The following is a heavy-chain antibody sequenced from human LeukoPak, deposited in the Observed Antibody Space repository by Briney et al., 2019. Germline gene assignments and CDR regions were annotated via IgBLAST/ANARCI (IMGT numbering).Heavy chain of an antibody. Sequence: PGGSLRLSCAASGFTFSSYAMSWVRQAPGKGLEWVSAISGSGGSTYYADSVKGRFTISRDNSKNTLCLQMSSLRAEDTAVYYCAKDRRDDYGDYFDYWGQGTLVTVSS. CDR1: GFTFSSYA. CDR2: ISGSGGST. D-gene: IGHD4-17*01. J-gene: IGHJ4*02. V-gene: IGHV3-23*01. CDR3: AKDRRDDYGDYFDY.